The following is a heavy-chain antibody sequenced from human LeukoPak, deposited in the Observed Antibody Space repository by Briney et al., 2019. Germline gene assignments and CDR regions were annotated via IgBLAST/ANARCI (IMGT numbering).Heavy chain of an antibody. CDR1: GFTFSRYA. Sequence: GESLRLSCAASGFTFSRYAMSWVRQAPGKGLEWVSAISASGGSTFYGASLQGRFTISRDNSQNTLYLEMNSLRAEDTALYYCARDYSGYDPTFDYWGQGTLVTVSS. V-gene: IGHV3-23*01. CDR3: ARDYSGYDPTFDY. CDR2: ISASGGST. D-gene: IGHD5-12*01. J-gene: IGHJ4*02.